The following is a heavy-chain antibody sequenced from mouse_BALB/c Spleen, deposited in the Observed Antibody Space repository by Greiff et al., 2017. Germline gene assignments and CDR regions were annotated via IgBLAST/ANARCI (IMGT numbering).Heavy chain of an antibody. CDR1: GFTFSSYA. Sequence: EVKLVESGGGLVKPGGSLKLSCAASGFTFSSYAMSWVRQSPEKRLEWVAEISSGGSSTYYPDTVTGRFTISRDNAKNTLYLEMSSLRSEDTAMYYCARRATGYFDYWGQGTTLTVSS. CDR2: ISSGGSST. D-gene: IGHD3-3*01. CDR3: ARRATGYFDY. J-gene: IGHJ2*01. V-gene: IGHV5-9-4*01.